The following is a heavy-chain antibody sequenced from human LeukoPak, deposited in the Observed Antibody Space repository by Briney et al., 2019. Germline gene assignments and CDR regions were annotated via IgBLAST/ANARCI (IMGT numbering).Heavy chain of an antibody. CDR2: VYYSGST. CDR3: ARGTAVAADSKFDY. V-gene: IGHV4-39*01. Sequence: SETLSLTCTVSGGSISSSTYYWDWIRQPPGKGLEWIGGVYYSGSTYYNPSLRSRVAISVDTSKNQFSLKLNSVTAADTAVYYCARGTAVAADSKFDYCGQGTLVTVSS. J-gene: IGHJ4*02. CDR1: GGSISSSTYY. D-gene: IGHD6-13*01.